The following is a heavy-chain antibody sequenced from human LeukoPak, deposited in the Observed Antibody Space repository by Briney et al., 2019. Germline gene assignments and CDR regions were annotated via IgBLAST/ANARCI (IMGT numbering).Heavy chain of an antibody. D-gene: IGHD3-22*01. V-gene: IGHV3-23*01. Sequence: PGGSLRLSCAASRFTFSNYAMSWVRQAPGKGLEWVSAISDSGGSTYYADSVKGRFTISRDDSKNTLYLQMNSLRAEDTAVYYCAKMAYYYDSSGYDDAFDIWGQGTMVTVSS. CDR2: ISDSGGST. CDR1: RFTFSNYA. J-gene: IGHJ3*02. CDR3: AKMAYYYDSSGYDDAFDI.